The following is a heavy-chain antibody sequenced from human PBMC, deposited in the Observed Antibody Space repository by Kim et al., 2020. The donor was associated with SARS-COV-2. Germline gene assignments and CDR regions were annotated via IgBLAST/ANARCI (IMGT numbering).Heavy chain of an antibody. Sequence: GGSLRLSCAASGFTFSSYAMSWVRQAPGKGLEWVSGISGNRESTYYADSVKGRFTISRDTSKSTLYLQMNSLRAEDPAVYYCARDRRGFNPYYGMDVWGQGTTVIV. CDR1: GFTFSSYA. J-gene: IGHJ6*02. D-gene: IGHD3-10*01. V-gene: IGHV3-23*01. CDR3: ARDRRGFNPYYGMDV. CDR2: ISGNREST.